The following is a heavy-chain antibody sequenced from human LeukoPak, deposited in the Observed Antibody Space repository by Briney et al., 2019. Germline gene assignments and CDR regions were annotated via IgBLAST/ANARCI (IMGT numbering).Heavy chain of an antibody. Sequence: ASVKVSCKASGGTFSSYAISWVRQAPGQGLEWMGRIIPILGIANYAQKFQGRVTITADKSTSTAYMELSSLRSEDTAVYYCARGVRYCSGGSCYSYFQHWGQGTLVTVSS. CDR1: GGTFSSYA. V-gene: IGHV1-69*04. D-gene: IGHD2-15*01. CDR2: IIPILGIA. J-gene: IGHJ1*01. CDR3: ARGVRYCSGGSCYSYFQH.